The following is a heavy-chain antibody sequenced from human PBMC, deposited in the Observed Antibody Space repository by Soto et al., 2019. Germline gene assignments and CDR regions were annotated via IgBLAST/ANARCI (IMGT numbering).Heavy chain of an antibody. Sequence: QVQLVESGGGVVQPGRSLRLSCAASGFTFSSYGMHWVRQAPGKGLEWVAVISYDGSNKYYADSVKGRFTISRDNSKNXLXLXXNSRRAEDTAVYYCAKDGTEHQLPRYYHYYYGMDVWGQGTTVTVSS. CDR2: ISYDGSNK. J-gene: IGHJ6*02. D-gene: IGHD6-13*01. CDR3: AKDGTEHQLPRYYHYYYGMDV. CDR1: GFTFSSYG. V-gene: IGHV3-30*18.